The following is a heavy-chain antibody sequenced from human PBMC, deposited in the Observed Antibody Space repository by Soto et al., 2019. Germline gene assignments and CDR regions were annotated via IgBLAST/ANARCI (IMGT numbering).Heavy chain of an antibody. Sequence: QVQLQESGPGLVKPSQTLSLICTVSGDSISSGGYYWSWIRQHPGKGLEWIGYIYYSGNTYYNPSLNSRVTISLDTSSDQFSLNLSSVTAADTAVYYCARGPFGYASFWGQGTLVTVSS. CDR3: ARGPFGYASF. J-gene: IGHJ4*02. D-gene: IGHD2-2*01. V-gene: IGHV4-31*03. CDR2: IYYSGNT. CDR1: GDSISSGGYY.